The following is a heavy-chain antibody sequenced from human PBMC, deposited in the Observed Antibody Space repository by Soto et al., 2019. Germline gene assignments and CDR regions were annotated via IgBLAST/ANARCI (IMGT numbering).Heavy chain of an antibody. CDR1: GLPFGDNW. V-gene: IGHV3-74*01. Sequence: GGSLRLSCAASGLPFGDNWMHWVRQAPGKGLVWVSRISNDGSDTTYADSVRGRFTVSRDNAKNTLYLQMNSLRAEDTAVYYCARGNLAVAGREDFDYWGQGTLVTVSS. CDR2: ISNDGSDT. CDR3: ARGNLAVAGREDFDY. J-gene: IGHJ4*02. D-gene: IGHD6-19*01.